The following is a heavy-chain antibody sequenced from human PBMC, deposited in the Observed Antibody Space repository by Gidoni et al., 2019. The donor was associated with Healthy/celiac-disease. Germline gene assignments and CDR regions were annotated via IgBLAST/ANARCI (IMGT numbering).Heavy chain of an antibody. CDR1: GGSISSYY. D-gene: IGHD3-10*01. J-gene: IGHJ4*02. Sequence: QVQLQESGPGLVKLSETLSLTCTVSGGSISSYYWSWIRQPPGKGLEWIGYIYYSGSTNYNPSLKSRVTISVDTSKNQFSLKLSSVTAADTAVYYCARHGDTMVRGGVYFDYWGQGTLVTVSS. V-gene: IGHV4-59*08. CDR2: IYYSGST. CDR3: ARHGDTMVRGGVYFDY.